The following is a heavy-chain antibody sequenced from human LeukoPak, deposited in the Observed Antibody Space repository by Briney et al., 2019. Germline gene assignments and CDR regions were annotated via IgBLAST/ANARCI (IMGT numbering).Heavy chain of an antibody. J-gene: IGHJ4*02. CDR3: AREAGIGTWIGYCSGDNCRTRFDY. V-gene: IGHV1-46*01. Sequence: ASVKVSCKASGYTFTSYYMHWVRQAPGQGLEWMGIINPSGGSTGYAQKFQGRVTMTRDTSTSTVYMELSSLRSDDTAVYFCAREAGIGTWIGYCSGDNCRTRFDYWGQGTLVTVSS. D-gene: IGHD2-15*01. CDR2: INPSGGST. CDR1: GYTFTSYY.